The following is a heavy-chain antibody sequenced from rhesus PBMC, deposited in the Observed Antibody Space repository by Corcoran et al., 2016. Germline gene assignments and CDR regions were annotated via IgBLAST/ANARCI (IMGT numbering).Heavy chain of an antibody. D-gene: IGHD2-27*01. Sequence: QVQLQESGPGVVKPSETLSLNCAVSGYSISSGYDWSWIRQPPGKGLEWIGYLYGRSGSTNYNPSLKNRVTISKDTSKNHFSLKLSSVIAADTAVYYCARGAGYLRYWGQGVLVTVSS. CDR3: ARGAGYLRY. CDR2: LYGRSGST. CDR1: GYSISSGYD. V-gene: IGHV4-76*01. J-gene: IGHJ4*01.